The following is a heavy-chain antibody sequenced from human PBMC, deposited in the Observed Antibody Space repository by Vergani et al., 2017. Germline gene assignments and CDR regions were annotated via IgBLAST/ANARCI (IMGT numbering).Heavy chain of an antibody. CDR1: GFRFGSYA. V-gene: IGHV3-33*01. J-gene: IGHJ1*01. Sequence: QVQLVESGGGVVQPGRSLRLSCAASGFRFGSYAMHWVRQAPGKGLEWVAAVWYDESKEYYADSVKGRFAISRDNSKNTLYLQMNSLRAEDTALYYCARDSVNCNDSNCPLGFFQHWVQGTLVTVSS. CDR2: VWYDESKE. CDR3: ARDSVNCNDSNCPLGFFQH. D-gene: IGHD2/OR15-2a*01.